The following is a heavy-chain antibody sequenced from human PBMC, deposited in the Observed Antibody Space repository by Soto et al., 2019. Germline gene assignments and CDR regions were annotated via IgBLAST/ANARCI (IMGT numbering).Heavy chain of an antibody. Sequence: PGGSLRLSCAASGFTFSSYAMSWVRQAPGKGLEWVSAISGSGGSTYYADSVKGRFTISRDNSKNTLYLQMNSLRAEDTAVYYCAKAPEDPFTVGIDYWGQGTLVTVSS. J-gene: IGHJ4*02. D-gene: IGHD4-17*01. CDR2: ISGSGGST. CDR1: GFTFSSYA. V-gene: IGHV3-23*01. CDR3: AKAPEDPFTVGIDY.